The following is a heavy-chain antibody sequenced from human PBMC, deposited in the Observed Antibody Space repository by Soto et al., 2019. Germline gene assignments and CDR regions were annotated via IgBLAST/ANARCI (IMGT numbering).Heavy chain of an antibody. CDR1: GYSFTSYW. J-gene: IGHJ6*02. D-gene: IGHD2-15*01. CDR3: ARRCSGGSCYSSYGMDV. Sequence: GESLKISFKGSGYSFTSYWIGWVRQMPGKGLEWMGIIYPGDSDTRYSPSFQGQVTISADKSISTAYLQWSSLKASDTAMYYCARRCSGGSCYSSYGMDVWGQGTTVTVSS. CDR2: IYPGDSDT. V-gene: IGHV5-51*01.